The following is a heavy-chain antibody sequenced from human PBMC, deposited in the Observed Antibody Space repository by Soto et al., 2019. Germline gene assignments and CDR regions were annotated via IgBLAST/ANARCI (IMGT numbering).Heavy chain of an antibody. Sequence: EVQLLESGGGLVQPGGSLRLSCAASGFTFSSYAMSWVRQAPGKGLEWVSAISGSGGSTYYADSVKGRFTISRDNSKNTLYLQMNSLRAEDTAVYYCANRGGYCSGCSCYSNAEYFQHWGQGTLVTVSS. D-gene: IGHD2-15*01. CDR1: GFTFSSYA. J-gene: IGHJ1*01. CDR2: ISGSGGST. V-gene: IGHV3-23*01. CDR3: ANRGGYCSGCSCYSNAEYFQH.